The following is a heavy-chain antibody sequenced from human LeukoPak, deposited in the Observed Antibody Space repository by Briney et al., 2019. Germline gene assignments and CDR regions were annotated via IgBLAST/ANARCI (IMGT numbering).Heavy chain of an antibody. Sequence: PGRSLRLSCAASGFTFSSYAMHWVRQAPGKGLEWVAVISYDGSNKYYADSVKGRFTISRDNSKNTLYLQMNSLRAEDTAVYYCAKDSYCSSTSCLGLNWFDPWGQGTLVTVSS. V-gene: IGHV3-30*04. D-gene: IGHD2-2*01. CDR1: GFTFSSYA. J-gene: IGHJ5*02. CDR2: ISYDGSNK. CDR3: AKDSYCSSTSCLGLNWFDP.